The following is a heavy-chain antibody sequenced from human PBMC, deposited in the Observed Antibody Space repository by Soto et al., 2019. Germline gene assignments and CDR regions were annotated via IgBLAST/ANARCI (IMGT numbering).Heavy chain of an antibody. CDR1: GFIFGHYS. D-gene: IGHD3-16*02. V-gene: IGHV3-48*02. CDR3: ARDGCYHSTCFPGTTAIDY. Sequence: HPGGSLRLSCEASGFIFGHYSMNWVRQAPGKGPEWVSYIGHNGYTIHYADSVKGRFIISRDNDQNSLSLQMNSLRDEDTAVYFCARDGCYHSTCFPGTTAIDYWGPGTLVTVSS. J-gene: IGHJ4*02. CDR2: IGHNGYTI.